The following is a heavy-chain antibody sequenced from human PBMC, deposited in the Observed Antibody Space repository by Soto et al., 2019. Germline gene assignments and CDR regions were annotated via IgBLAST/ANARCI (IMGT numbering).Heavy chain of an antibody. CDR3: AGGGFSYYYYYGMDV. CDR1: GFTFSNYG. V-gene: IGHV3-30*03. Sequence: QVQLVESGGGVVQPGGSLRLSCAASGFTFSNYGMHWVRQAPGKGLERVAVISYDGSNKYYADSVKGRFTISRDNCKDTLYLQMNSLGAEASVVDYCAGGGFSYYYYYGMDVWGQGTTVTVSS. D-gene: IGHD3-16*01. J-gene: IGHJ6*02. CDR2: ISYDGSNK.